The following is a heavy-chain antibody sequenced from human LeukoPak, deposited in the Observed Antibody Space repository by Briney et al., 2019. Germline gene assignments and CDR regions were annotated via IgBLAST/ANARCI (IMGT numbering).Heavy chain of an antibody. Sequence: GASVRVSFKASGYTFIGYYMHWLRQAPGQGREWMGWINLSNGGTHYAQKFQGWVTMTRDTSISTTYMDLSRLTSDDTAVYYCARDDGTNPENAFDIWGPGTMVTVSS. D-gene: IGHD1-14*01. V-gene: IGHV1-2*04. J-gene: IGHJ3*02. CDR2: INLSNGGT. CDR3: ARDDGTNPENAFDI. CDR1: GYTFIGYY.